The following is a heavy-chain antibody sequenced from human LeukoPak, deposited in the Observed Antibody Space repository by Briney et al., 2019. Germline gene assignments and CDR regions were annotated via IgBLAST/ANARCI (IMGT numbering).Heavy chain of an antibody. V-gene: IGHV3-30-3*01. CDR1: GFTFSSYA. CDR3: AKGSGYCSGGSCYPQYYFDY. Sequence: GRSLRLSCAASGFTFSSYAMHWVRQAPGKGLEWVAVISYDGSNKYYADSVKGRFTISRDNSKNTLYLQMNSLRAEDTAVYYCAKGSGYCSGGSCYPQYYFDYWGQGTLVTVSS. D-gene: IGHD2-15*01. J-gene: IGHJ4*02. CDR2: ISYDGSNK.